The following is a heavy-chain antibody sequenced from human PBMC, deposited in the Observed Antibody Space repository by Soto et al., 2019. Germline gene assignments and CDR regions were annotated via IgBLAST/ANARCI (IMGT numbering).Heavy chain of an antibody. CDR2: ILYDGSKE. CDR1: RFSFNTYV. Sequence: PGGSLRLSCTDSRFSFNTYVMDWVRQAPGKGLEWVARILYDGSKEYYADPVKGRFTISRDNSKNTLYLQMDRLRVEDTAVYFCAKGLALMADHWGQGTPVTVS. D-gene: IGHD2-21*01. CDR3: AKGLALMADH. V-gene: IGHV3-30*18. J-gene: IGHJ4*02.